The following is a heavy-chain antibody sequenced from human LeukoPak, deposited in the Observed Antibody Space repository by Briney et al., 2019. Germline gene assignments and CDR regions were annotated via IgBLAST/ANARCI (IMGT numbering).Heavy chain of an antibody. V-gene: IGHV3-23*01. CDR3: AKGTYQQDVFDI. J-gene: IGHJ3*02. CDR1: GFTFSSYA. Sequence: PGGSLRLFCAASGFTFSSYAMRWVRQAPGKGLAWVSAISGSCGSTYYADSAKGRFTISRDNLKIPLYLQMNSLRAEDTAVYYCAKGTYQQDVFDIWGQETRVTVSS. CDR2: ISGSCGST.